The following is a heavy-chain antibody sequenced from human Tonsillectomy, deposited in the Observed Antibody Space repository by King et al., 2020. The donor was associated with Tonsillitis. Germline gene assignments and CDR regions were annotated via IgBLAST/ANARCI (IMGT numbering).Heavy chain of an antibody. CDR2: IWYDGSNK. V-gene: IGHV3-33*01. D-gene: IGHD6-13*01. J-gene: IGHJ4*02. CDR3: ARDGGQQLEYYFDY. CDR1: GFTFSSYG. Sequence: VQLVESGGGVVQPGRSLRLSCAASGFTFSSYGMHWVRQAPGKGLEWVAVIWYDGSNKYYADSVKGRFTISRDNSKNTLYLQMNSLRAEDTAVYYCARDGGQQLEYYFDYWGQGTLVTVSS.